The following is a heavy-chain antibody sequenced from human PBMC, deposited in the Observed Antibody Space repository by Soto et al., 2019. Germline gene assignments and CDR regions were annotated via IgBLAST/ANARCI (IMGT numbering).Heavy chain of an antibody. D-gene: IGHD5-12*01. J-gene: IGHJ6*02. CDR2: IGTAGDT. V-gene: IGHV3-13*04. CDR1: GFTFSSYD. Sequence: PGGSLRLSCAASGFTFSSYDMHWVRQATGKGLEWVSAIGTAGDTYYPGSVKGRFTISRENAKNSLYLQMNSLRAGDTAVYYCAKDLSRGYSGYDSRYYYGMDVWGQGTTVTVSS. CDR3: AKDLSRGYSGYDSRYYYGMDV.